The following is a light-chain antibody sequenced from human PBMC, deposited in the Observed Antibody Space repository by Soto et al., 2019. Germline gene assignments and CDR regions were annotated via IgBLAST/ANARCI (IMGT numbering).Light chain of an antibody. V-gene: IGKV2-30*01. CDR1: QSLLYSDGNAY. CDR3: MQGTHWPPT. J-gene: IGKJ1*01. Sequence: DVVMTQSPLSLPVTLGQPASISCSSSQSLLYSDGNAYLNWFHQRPGQSPRRLIYKVSKRDSGVPDRFSGSGSATDFTLRISRVEAEDVGVYYCMQGTHWPPTFGQGTKVEIK. CDR2: KVS.